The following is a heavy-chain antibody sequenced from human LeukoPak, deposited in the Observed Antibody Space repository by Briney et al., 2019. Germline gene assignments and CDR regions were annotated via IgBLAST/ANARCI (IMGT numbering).Heavy chain of an antibody. CDR2: ISTYNGNT. CDR3: ARDLEHCRNIICSNSAY. CDR1: GYNFDRYG. J-gene: IGHJ4*02. V-gene: IGHV1-18*04. Sequence: ASAKVSCKGSGYNFDRYGVNWVRQAPGQWLEWVGWISTYNGNTFYAQKFEGRVSMTTDTSTNTVYMDLRSLRSDDTAVYYCARDLEHCRNIICSNSAYWGQGTLVTVSS. D-gene: IGHD2-2*01.